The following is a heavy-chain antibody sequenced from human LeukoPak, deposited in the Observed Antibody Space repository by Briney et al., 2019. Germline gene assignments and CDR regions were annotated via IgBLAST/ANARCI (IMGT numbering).Heavy chain of an antibody. D-gene: IGHD6-6*01. CDR3: AREVSRYSSSSRPGTGTTPNDY. CDR1: GFTVSSNY. CDR2: ISSSSSYI. Sequence: GGALRLSFAASGFTVSSNYMSWVRQAPGKGLEWVSSISSSSSYIYYADSVKGRFTISRDNAKNSLYLQMNSLRAEDTAVYYCAREVSRYSSSSRPGTGTTPNDYWGQGTLVTVSS. J-gene: IGHJ4*02. V-gene: IGHV3-21*01.